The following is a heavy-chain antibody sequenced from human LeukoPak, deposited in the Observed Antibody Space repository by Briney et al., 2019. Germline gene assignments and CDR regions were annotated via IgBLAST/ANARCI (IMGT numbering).Heavy chain of an antibody. CDR1: GFTFSSYA. V-gene: IGHV3-23*01. J-gene: IGHJ3*02. Sequence: GGSLRLSCAASGFTFSSYAMSWVRQAPGKGLEWVSAISGSGGRTYYADSVKGRFTISRDNSKNTLYLQMNNLRAEDTAVYYCAKDRSGSQIDDAFDIWGQGTMVTVSS. CDR3: AKDRSGSQIDDAFDI. CDR2: ISGSGGRT. D-gene: IGHD3-22*01.